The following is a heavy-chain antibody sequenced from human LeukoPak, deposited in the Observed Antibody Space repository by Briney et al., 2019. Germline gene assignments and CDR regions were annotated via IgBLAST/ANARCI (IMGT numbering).Heavy chain of an antibody. D-gene: IGHD1-26*01. CDR2: VYYSGST. J-gene: IGHJ4*02. CDR1: GASMSIYY. CDR3: AKGGSYYDGDY. Sequence: PSETLSLTCTVSGASMSIYYWTWIRQVPGKGLEWIGNVYYSGSTRYNPSLMGRATISIDTSKDTLSLKVTSMTAADTAVYFCAKGGSYYDGDYWGQGTLVTVSS. V-gene: IGHV4-59*03.